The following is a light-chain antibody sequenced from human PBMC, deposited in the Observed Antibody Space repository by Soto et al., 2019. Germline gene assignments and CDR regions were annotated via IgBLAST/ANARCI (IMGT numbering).Light chain of an antibody. J-gene: IGKJ1*01. V-gene: IGKV3-11*01. CDR3: QQRSNWPRT. CDR1: ERVNTVY. Sequence: EIVMTQSPATLSVSPGERATLSCRASERVNTVYLAWYQQKPGQAPRLLIYDVSNRATGIPARFSGSGSGTDFTLTISSLEPEDVADYCCQQRSNWPRTFGQGTKVDIK. CDR2: DVS.